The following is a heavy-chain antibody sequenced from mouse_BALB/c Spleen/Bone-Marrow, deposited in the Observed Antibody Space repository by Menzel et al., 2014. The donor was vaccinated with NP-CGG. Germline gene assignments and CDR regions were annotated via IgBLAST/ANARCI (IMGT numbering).Heavy chain of an antibody. CDR3: ATTGTGAY. V-gene: IGHV1-82*01. D-gene: IGHD4-1*01. J-gene: IGHJ3*01. CDR2: IYPGDGDT. CDR1: CYAFSSSW. Sequence: QVQLQQSGPELVKPGASVKISCKASCYAFSSSWMNWVKQRPGQGLEWIGRIYPGDGDTNYNGKFKGKATLTADKSSSTAYMLLSSLTSVDSAVYFCATTGTGAYWGQGTLVSVSA.